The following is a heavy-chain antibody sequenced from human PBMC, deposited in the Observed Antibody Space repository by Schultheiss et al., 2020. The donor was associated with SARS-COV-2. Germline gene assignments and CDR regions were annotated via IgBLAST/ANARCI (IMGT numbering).Heavy chain of an antibody. Sequence: GGSLRLSCAASGFTFSSYAMHWVRQAPGKGLEWVAVIWYDGSNKYYADSVKGRFTISRDNSKNTLYLQMNSLRAEDTAVYYCARDQPSSWYLNPSYGMDVWGQGTTVTVSS. CDR3: ARDQPSSWYLNPSYGMDV. V-gene: IGHV3-33*08. D-gene: IGHD6-13*01. CDR2: IWYDGSNK. J-gene: IGHJ6*02. CDR1: GFTFSSYA.